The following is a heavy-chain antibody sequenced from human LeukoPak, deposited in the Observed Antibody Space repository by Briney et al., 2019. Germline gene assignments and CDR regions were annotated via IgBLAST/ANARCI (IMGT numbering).Heavy chain of an antibody. V-gene: IGHV1-24*01. CDR3: ATLLVPAAQADY. D-gene: IGHD2-2*01. CDR1: GYTLTELS. Sequence: ASVKVSCKVSGYTLTELSMHWVRQAPGKGLEWKGGFDPEDGETIYAQKFQGRVTMTEDTSIDTAYMELSSLRSEDTAVYYCATLLVPAAQADYWGQGTLVTVSS. CDR2: FDPEDGET. J-gene: IGHJ4*02.